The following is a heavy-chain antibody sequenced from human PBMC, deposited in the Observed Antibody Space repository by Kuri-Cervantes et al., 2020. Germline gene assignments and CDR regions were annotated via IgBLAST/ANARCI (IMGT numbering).Heavy chain of an antibody. Sequence: GSLRLSCAVYGGSFSGYYWSWIRQPPVKGLEWIGEVNHSGSTNYNPSLQNRVAILVDTSKNQFSLKLSSVTAADTVVYYCARGPTMPVIWGQGTLVTVSS. CDR3: ARGPTMPVI. CDR1: GGSFSGYY. V-gene: IGHV4-34*01. J-gene: IGHJ4*02. D-gene: IGHD2-2*01. CDR2: VNHSGST.